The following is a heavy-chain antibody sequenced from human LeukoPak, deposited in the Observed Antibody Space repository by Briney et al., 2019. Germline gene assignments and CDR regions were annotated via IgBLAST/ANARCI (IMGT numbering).Heavy chain of an antibody. J-gene: IGHJ4*02. V-gene: IGHV3-7*01. Sequence: SGGSLRLSCAASGFTFSSYAMSWVRQAPGKGLEWVANIKQDGSEKYYVDSVKGRFTISRDNAKNSPYLQMNSLRAEDTAVYYCARGREAGYWGQGTLVTVSS. D-gene: IGHD6-25*01. CDR3: ARGREAGY. CDR2: IKQDGSEK. CDR1: GFTFSSYA.